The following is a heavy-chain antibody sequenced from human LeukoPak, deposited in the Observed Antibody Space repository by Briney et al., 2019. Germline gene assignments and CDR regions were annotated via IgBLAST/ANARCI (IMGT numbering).Heavy chain of an antibody. D-gene: IGHD1-1*01. CDR3: ATYVNWVAEDV. V-gene: IGHV3-7*01. Sequence: GGSLRLSCAASEFTFSSHWMSWVRQAPGKGLEWVANIRDDGSEKYYVDSVKGRFTISRDNANNSLYLQMYSLRAEDTAVYYCATYVNWVAEDVYGQGTTVSVSS. CDR1: EFTFSSHW. CDR2: IRDDGSEK. J-gene: IGHJ6*02.